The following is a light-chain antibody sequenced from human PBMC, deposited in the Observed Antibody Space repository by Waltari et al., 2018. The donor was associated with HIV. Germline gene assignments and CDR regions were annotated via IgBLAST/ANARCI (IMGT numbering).Light chain of an antibody. Sequence: DIQMTQSPASLSASVGVSVTITCRASQAISNSLAWYQLKPGKAPKLLLYATSRLESGVPPRFNGSGSGTDYTLTISSLQPEDAATYYCQVYYGTPPFGPGTKVHVQ. CDR2: ATS. CDR3: QVYYGTPP. CDR1: QAISNS. J-gene: IGKJ3*01. V-gene: IGKV1-NL1*01.